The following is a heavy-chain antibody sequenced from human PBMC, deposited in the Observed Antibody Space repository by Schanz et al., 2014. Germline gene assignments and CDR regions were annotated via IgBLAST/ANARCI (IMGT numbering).Heavy chain of an antibody. CDR3: ARGTDWNLHY. Sequence: VQLLQFGGGVVQPGRSLRLSCAASGFTFSSYAMHWVRQAPGKGLEWVSSISSSSSYIYYADSVKGRFTVSRDSGQNSLYLQMNSLRAGDTAVYYCARGTDWNLHYWGQGALVTVSS. J-gene: IGHJ4*02. V-gene: IGHV3-21*01. CDR1: GFTFSSYA. CDR2: ISSSSSYI. D-gene: IGHD1-1*01.